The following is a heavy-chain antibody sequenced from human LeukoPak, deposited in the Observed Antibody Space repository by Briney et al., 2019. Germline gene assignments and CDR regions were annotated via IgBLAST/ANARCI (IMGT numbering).Heavy chain of an antibody. CDR2: ISFDGRNK. V-gene: IGHV3-30*04. J-gene: IGHJ5*02. Sequence: GGSLRLSCAASGFAFSRYAIHWVRQAPGKGLEWVAAISFDGRNKYFADSVKGRFTISRDNSNNAVYLQMNSLRTEDTAVYYCARDLPWFAPWGQGTLVTVSS. CDR3: ARDLPWFAP. CDR1: GFAFSRYA.